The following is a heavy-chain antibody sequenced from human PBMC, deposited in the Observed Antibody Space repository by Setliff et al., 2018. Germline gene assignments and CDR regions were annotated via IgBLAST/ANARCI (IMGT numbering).Heavy chain of an antibody. Sequence: SETLSLTCTVSGGSISNSTFYWGWICQPPGKGLEWIGSINYYGSIFDDGTTYSTYYNPSLKSRATISIDTSKSQFSLKLSSMTAADTALYYCARNPDFLQYSFDLWGRGTLVTVSS. CDR1: GGSISNSTFY. CDR2: INYYGSIFDDGTTYST. V-gene: IGHV4-39*07. CDR3: ARNPDFLQYSFDL. J-gene: IGHJ2*01. D-gene: IGHD5-12*01.